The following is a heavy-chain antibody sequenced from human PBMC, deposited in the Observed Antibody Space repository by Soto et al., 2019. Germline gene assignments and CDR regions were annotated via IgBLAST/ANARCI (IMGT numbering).Heavy chain of an antibody. V-gene: IGHV4-39*01. CDR2: IYYSEST. D-gene: IGHD1-7*01. Sequence: SETLSLTCTGSGGSISRSRYYWGWIRQPPGKGLEWIGSIYYSESTYYNPSLKSRVTISVDTSKNQFSLKLSSVTAADTALYYCARLNAGTTYYYYGMDVWGQGTTVT. CDR3: ARLNAGTTYYYYGMDV. J-gene: IGHJ6*02. CDR1: GGSISRSRYY.